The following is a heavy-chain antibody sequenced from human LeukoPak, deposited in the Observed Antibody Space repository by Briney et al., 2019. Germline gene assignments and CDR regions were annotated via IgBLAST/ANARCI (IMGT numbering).Heavy chain of an antibody. V-gene: IGHV3-74*01. Sequence: PGGSLRFSCAASGFTFSSYWMHWVRQAPGKGLVWVSPINSDGSSTSYADSVKGRFTISRDNAKNTLYLQMNSLRAEDTAVYYCARDSMVRGVIRQYYYGMDVWGKGTTVTVSS. CDR1: GFTFSSYW. CDR3: ARDSMVRGVIRQYYYGMDV. D-gene: IGHD3-10*01. J-gene: IGHJ6*04. CDR2: INSDGSST.